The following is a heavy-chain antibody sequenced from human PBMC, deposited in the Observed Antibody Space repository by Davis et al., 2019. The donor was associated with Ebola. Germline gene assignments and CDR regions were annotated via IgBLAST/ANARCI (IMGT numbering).Heavy chain of an antibody. CDR1: GFTFSSYG. Sequence: GGSLRLSCAASGFTFSSYGMHWVRQAPGKGLEWVAVISYDGSNKYYADSVKGRFTISRDNSKNTLYLQMNSLRAEDTAVYYCARKTDVDYWGQGTLVTVSS. J-gene: IGHJ4*02. V-gene: IGHV3-30*03. CDR2: ISYDGSNK. CDR3: ARKTDVDY.